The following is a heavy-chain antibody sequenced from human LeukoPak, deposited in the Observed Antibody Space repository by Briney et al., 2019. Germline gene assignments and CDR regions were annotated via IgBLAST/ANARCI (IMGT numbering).Heavy chain of an antibody. Sequence: ASVKVSCKASGYTFTGYYMHWVRQAPGQGLEWMGWINPNSGGTNYAQKFQARVTMTRDTSISTAYMELSRLRSDDTAVYYCARGGCTNGVCPIDYWGQGTLVTVSS. CDR3: ARGGCTNGVCPIDY. CDR1: GYTFTGYY. CDR2: INPNSGGT. V-gene: IGHV1-2*02. D-gene: IGHD2-8*01. J-gene: IGHJ4*02.